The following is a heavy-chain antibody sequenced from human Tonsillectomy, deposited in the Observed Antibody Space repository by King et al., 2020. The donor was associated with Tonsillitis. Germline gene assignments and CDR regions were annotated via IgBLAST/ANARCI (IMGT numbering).Heavy chain of an antibody. D-gene: IGHD6-6*01. Sequence: VQLVESGGGVVQPGRSLRLSCAASGFTFSSYGMHWVRQAPGKGLELVAIISYDGSNKYYADSVKGRFTISRDNSKNTLYLQMNSLRAEDTAVYYCAKDPSIAARPDYFDYWGQGTLVTVSS. J-gene: IGHJ4*02. CDR1: GFTFSSYG. V-gene: IGHV3-30*18. CDR3: AKDPSIAARPDYFDY. CDR2: ISYDGSNK.